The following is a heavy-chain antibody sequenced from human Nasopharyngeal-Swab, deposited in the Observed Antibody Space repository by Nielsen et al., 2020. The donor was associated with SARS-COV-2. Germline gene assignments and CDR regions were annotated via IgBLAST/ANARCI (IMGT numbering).Heavy chain of an antibody. J-gene: IGHJ4*02. Sequence: GESLKISCAASGFIFSASAIHWVRQASGKGLEWVGRIGDKDHNYATTYGASVQGRFTISRDDSKNTAFLQMNSLRAEDTAVYYCASTYSSNWHYFDNWGQGTLVTVSS. D-gene: IGHD6-13*01. CDR3: ASTYSSNWHYFDN. CDR1: GFIFSASA. V-gene: IGHV3-73*01. CDR2: IGDKDHNYAT.